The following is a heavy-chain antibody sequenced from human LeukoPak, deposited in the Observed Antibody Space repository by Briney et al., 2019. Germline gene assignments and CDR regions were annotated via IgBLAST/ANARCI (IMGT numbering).Heavy chain of an antibody. V-gene: IGHV4-59*08. J-gene: IGHJ3*02. CDR2: IYYSGST. D-gene: IGHD3-22*01. Sequence: SETLSLTCTVSGGSISSYYWSWIRQPPGKGLEWIGYIYYSGSTNYNPSLKSRVTISVDTSKSQFSLKLSSVTAADTAVYFCARGPYSYDSSGALDIWGQGTMVTVSS. CDR3: ARGPYSYDSSGALDI. CDR1: GGSISSYY.